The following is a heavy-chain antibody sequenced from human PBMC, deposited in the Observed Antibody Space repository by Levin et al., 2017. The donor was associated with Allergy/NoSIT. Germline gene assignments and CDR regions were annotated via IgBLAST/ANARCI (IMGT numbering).Heavy chain of an antibody. CDR3: VREIAEEGA. V-gene: IGHV3-30-3*01. CDR2: ISDDGSSE. CDR1: GFTFSNYA. D-gene: IGHD2-21*01. Sequence: GESLKISCAASGFTFSNYAMHWVRQAPGKGLEWVGVISDDGSSEFYIDSVKGRFTISRDNSKNRLYLQMDSLRAEDTALYYCVREIAEEGAWGQGTLVIVSS. J-gene: IGHJ4*02.